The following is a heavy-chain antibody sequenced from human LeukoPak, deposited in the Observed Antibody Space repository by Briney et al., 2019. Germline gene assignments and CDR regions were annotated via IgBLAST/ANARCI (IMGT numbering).Heavy chain of an antibody. J-gene: IGHJ4*02. D-gene: IGHD5-12*01. Sequence: SETLSLTCAVYGGSFSGYYWSWLRQPPGKGLEWIGEINHSGNTNYNPSLKSRVTISVDTSKNQFSLNLSSVTAADTAVYYCATVYSGYDVVGEDYWGQGTLVTVSS. CDR1: GGSFSGYY. V-gene: IGHV4-34*01. CDR2: INHSGNT. CDR3: ATVYSGYDVVGEDY.